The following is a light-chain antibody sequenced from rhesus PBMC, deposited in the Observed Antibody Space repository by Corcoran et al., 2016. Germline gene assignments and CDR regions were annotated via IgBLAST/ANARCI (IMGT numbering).Light chain of an antibody. V-gene: IGKV1S14*01. CDR1: QGSSNY. CDR2: DAS. Sequence: DLQMTQSPSPRSASVGDTVTITCRASQGSSNYLAWYQQKPGKAPKPLLYDASNMESGVPSRFSGRGSGTDFTLTISRLQPADFAIYYCQQHNSSPLTFGGAIKVEL. J-gene: IGKJ4*01. CDR3: QQHNSSPLT.